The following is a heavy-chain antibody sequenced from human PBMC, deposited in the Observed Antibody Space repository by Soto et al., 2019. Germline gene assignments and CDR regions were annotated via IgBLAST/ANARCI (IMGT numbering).Heavy chain of an antibody. CDR2: VNSDGSST. CDR3: AKAGDWNYVYDF. J-gene: IGHJ4*02. D-gene: IGHD1-7*01. CDR1: GFTFTHYQ. Sequence: LRLSCAASGFTFTHYQIHWVRQAPGKGLVWVSRVNSDGSSTNYADAVKGRFTISRDNSKNMAYLQMNNLTVEDTGVYYCAKAGDWNYVYDFWGQGTLVTVSS. V-gene: IGHV3-74*01.